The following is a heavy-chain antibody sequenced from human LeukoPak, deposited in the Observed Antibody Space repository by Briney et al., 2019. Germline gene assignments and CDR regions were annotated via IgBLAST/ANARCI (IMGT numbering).Heavy chain of an antibody. D-gene: IGHD5-24*01. J-gene: IGHJ5*02. CDR1: GFTFSTHA. V-gene: IGHV3-30-3*01. CDR2: ISNDGSNR. CDR3: AREWVEMTTIESWLDP. Sequence: GRSLRLSCAATGFTFSTHAMHWVRQAPGRGLEWVAVISNDGSNRKYADSVKGRFTISRDNSKNTLYLQMNSLRAEDTAVYYCAREWVEMTTIESWLDPWGQGTLVTVSS.